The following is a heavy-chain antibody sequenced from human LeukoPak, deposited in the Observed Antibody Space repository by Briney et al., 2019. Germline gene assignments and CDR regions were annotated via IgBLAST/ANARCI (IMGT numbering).Heavy chain of an antibody. D-gene: IGHD6-13*01. Sequence: SETLSLTCTVSGDSISSSSYFWGWIRQPPGKGLEWIGSIYYSGSTYYNPSLKSRVTISVDTSKNQFSLKLSSVTAADTAVYYCARASSSWPRAWFDPWGQGTLVTVSS. CDR1: GDSISSSSYF. J-gene: IGHJ5*02. CDR2: IYYSGST. CDR3: ARASSSWPRAWFDP. V-gene: IGHV4-39*07.